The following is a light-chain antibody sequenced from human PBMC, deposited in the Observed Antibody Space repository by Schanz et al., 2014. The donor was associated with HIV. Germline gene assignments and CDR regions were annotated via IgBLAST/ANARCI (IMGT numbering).Light chain of an antibody. CDR2: DND. J-gene: IGLJ2*01. CDR1: SSNIGNNY. CDR3: GTWADSLKAVV. Sequence: HSVLTQPPSVSAAPGQKVTISCSGSSSNIGNNYVSWYQQFPGTAPKLLIYDNDKRPSGIPDRFSGSKSGTSATLGITGLQTGDEADYYCGTWADSLKAVVFGGGTKVTVL. V-gene: IGLV1-51*01.